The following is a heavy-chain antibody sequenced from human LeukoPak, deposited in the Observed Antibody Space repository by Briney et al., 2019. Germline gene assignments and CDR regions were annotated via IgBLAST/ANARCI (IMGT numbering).Heavy chain of an antibody. CDR2: IYHSGST. J-gene: IGHJ4*02. Sequence: SETLSLTCAVSGGSISSGGYSWSWIRQPPGKGLEWIGYIYHSGSTYYNPSLKSRVTISVDTSKNQFSLKLSSVTAADTAVYYCASSHRELARGGGSFDYWGQGTLVTVSS. V-gene: IGHV4-30-2*01. CDR3: ASSHRELARGGGSFDY. CDR1: GGSISSGGYS. D-gene: IGHD3-10*01.